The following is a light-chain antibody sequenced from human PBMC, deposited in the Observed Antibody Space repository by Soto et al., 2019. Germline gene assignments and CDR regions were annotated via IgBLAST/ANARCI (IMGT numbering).Light chain of an antibody. CDR2: AVS. CDR1: SIDVGNFDL. V-gene: IGLV2-14*01. Sequence: QSALTQPPSVSGSPGQSVTISCTGTSIDVGNFDLVSWYQQHPGKAPKLIMYAVSHRPSGVSSRFSGSKSGNTASLTISGLQAEDEAAYYCSSYTATNTLVVFGTGTKLTVL. CDR3: SSYTATNTLVV. J-gene: IGLJ1*01.